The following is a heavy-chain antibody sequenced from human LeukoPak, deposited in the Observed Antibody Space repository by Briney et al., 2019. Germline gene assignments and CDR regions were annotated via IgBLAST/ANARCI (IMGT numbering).Heavy chain of an antibody. V-gene: IGHV3-30*04. Sequence: PGRSLRLSCAVSRFTFSSYAMHWVRQAPGKGLEWVAVVSYDGSNKYYADSMKGRFTISRDNSKNTLYLQMNSLRAEDTAVYYCAKESRGSYYGWWGQGTLVTVSS. CDR3: AKESRGSYYGW. CDR2: VSYDGSNK. J-gene: IGHJ4*02. CDR1: RFTFSSYA. D-gene: IGHD3-16*01.